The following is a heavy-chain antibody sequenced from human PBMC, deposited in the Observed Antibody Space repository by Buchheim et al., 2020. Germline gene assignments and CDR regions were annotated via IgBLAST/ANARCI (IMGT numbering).Heavy chain of an antibody. CDR1: GGTFSSYA. D-gene: IGHD4-23*01. V-gene: IGHV1-69*01. CDR2: TIPIFGTA. Sequence: QVQLVQSGAEVKKPGSSVKVSCKASGGTFSSYAISWVRQAPGQGLEWMGGTIPIFGTANYAQKFQRRVTITADDSNSLAFMELSSLRYEDTAVYYWAREGGYGSNSDFLYYYYGMDVWGQGTT. J-gene: IGHJ6*02. CDR3: AREGGYGSNSDFLYYYYGMDV.